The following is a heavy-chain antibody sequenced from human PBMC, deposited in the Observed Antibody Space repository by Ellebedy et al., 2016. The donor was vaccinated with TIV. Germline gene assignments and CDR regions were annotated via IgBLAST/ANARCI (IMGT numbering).Heavy chain of an antibody. V-gene: IGHV1-24*01. CDR1: GYTLTDFS. J-gene: IGHJ3*02. Sequence: AASVKVSCKVSGYTLTDFSMHWVRQAPGKGLEWMGGFDPEDGETIYAQKFPGRVTMTEDTSTDTGPMELSSLRSEDTAVYYCATERGVRSTLDYYYENSGGLDAFDIWGQGTMVTVSS. D-gene: IGHD3-22*01. CDR2: FDPEDGET. CDR3: ATERGVRSTLDYYYENSGGLDAFDI.